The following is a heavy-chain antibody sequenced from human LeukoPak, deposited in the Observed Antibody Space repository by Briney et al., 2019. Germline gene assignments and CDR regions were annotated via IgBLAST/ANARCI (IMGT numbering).Heavy chain of an antibody. CDR2: INAGNGNT. CDR3: ARGGYSS. CDR1: GYTFASYA. D-gene: IGHD2-15*01. V-gene: IGHV1-3*01. J-gene: IGHJ4*02. Sequence: ASVKVSCKASGYTFASYAMHWVRQAPGQRLEWMGWINAGNGNTEYSQKFQGRVTITRDTSASTAYMELSSLRSEDTAVYYCARGGYSSWGQGTLVTVSS.